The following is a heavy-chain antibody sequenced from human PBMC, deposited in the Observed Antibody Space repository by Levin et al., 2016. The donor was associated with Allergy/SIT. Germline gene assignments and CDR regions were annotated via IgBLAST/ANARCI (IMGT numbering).Heavy chain of an antibody. D-gene: IGHD5-18*01. V-gene: IGHV4-34*01. CDR2: INHSGST. Sequence: SQTLSLTCAVYGGSFSGYYWSWIRQPPGKGLEWIGEINHSGSTNYNPSLKSRVTISVDTSKNQFSLKLSSVTAADTAVYYCAREDTAIVSFDYWGQGTLVTVSS. CDR1: GGSFSGYY. J-gene: IGHJ4*02. CDR3: AREDTAIVSFDY.